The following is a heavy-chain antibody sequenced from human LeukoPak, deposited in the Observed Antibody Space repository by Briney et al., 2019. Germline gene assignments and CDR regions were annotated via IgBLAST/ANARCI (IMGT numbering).Heavy chain of an antibody. CDR2: IKQDGNEK. Sequence: PGGSLRLSCAASGFTFSSYWMSWVRQAPGKGLEWVANIKQDGNEKHYVDSVKGRFTISRGNAQNSLYLQMNSLRAEDTAVYYCARDWYYYGSGSSGGYWGQGTLVTVSS. J-gene: IGHJ4*02. CDR1: GFTFSSYW. V-gene: IGHV3-7*01. D-gene: IGHD3-10*01. CDR3: ARDWYYYGSGSSGGY.